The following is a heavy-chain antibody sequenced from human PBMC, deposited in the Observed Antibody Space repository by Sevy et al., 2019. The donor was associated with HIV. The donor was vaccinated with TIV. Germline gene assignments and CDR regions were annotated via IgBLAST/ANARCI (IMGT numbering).Heavy chain of an antibody. CDR1: GYTLTSHY. J-gene: IGHJ6*03. V-gene: IGHV1-46*01. CDR3: ASLAAASGLDYMDV. CDR2: SNPSGGYT. D-gene: IGHD6-13*01. Sequence: ASVKVSCKASGYTLTSHYMHWVRQAPGQGLEWMGISNPSGGYTRYAQTFQGRVIMTRETSTSTAYMELSSLRSDDTAVYYCASLAAASGLDYMDVWGKGTTVTVSS.